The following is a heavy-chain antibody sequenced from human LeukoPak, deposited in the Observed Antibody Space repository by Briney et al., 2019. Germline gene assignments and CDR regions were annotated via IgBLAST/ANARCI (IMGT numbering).Heavy chain of an antibody. V-gene: IGHV4-59*01. CDR1: GGSISSYY. D-gene: IGHD6-19*01. CDR3: ASLYSSGGDY. J-gene: IGHJ4*02. CDR2: IYYSGST. Sequence: SETLSLTCTVSGGSISSYYWSWIRQPPGKGLEWIGYIYYSGSTNYNTSLKSRVTISVDTSKNQFSLNLSSVTAADTAVYYCASLYSSGGDYWGQGTLVTVSS.